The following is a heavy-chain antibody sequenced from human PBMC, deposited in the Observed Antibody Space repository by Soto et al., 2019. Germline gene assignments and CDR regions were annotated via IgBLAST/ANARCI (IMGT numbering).Heavy chain of an antibody. CDR1: GYTFTSYG. V-gene: IGHV1-18*01. D-gene: IGHD1-1*01. CDR3: ASTGLEHYYYYYGMDV. CDR2: ISAYNGNT. Sequence: EASVKVSCKASGYTFTSYGISWVRQAPGQGLEWMGWISAYNGNTNYAQKLQGRVTMTTDTSTSTAYMELRSLRSDDTAVYYCASTGLEHYYYYYGMDVWGQGTTVTVSS. J-gene: IGHJ6*02.